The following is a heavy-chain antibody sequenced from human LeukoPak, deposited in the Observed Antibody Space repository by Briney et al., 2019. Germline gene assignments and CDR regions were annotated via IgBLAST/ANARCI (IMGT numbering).Heavy chain of an antibody. CDR2: ISSNSRYI. Sequence: GGSQRLSCAASGFTFSTYSMNWVRQAPGKGLEWVSSISSNSRYIYYADSMRGRFTISRDNAKNSLYLQMNSLKPEDTAVYYCARVAEAAAFDSWGQGTLVTVSS. CDR3: ARVAEAAAFDS. D-gene: IGHD6-13*01. V-gene: IGHV3-21*06. J-gene: IGHJ4*02. CDR1: GFTFSTYS.